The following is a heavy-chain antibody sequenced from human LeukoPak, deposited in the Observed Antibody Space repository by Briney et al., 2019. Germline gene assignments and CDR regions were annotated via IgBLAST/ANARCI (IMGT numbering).Heavy chain of an antibody. J-gene: IGHJ3*02. CDR3: AHRFNSGGDAFDI. D-gene: IGHD3-10*01. CDR1: GFSLSTFAVG. V-gene: IGHV2-5*01. Sequence: SGPTLLKPTQILTLTCTFSGFSLSTFAVGVGWIRKPPVKALECLAHLPGNDDKRYSPSQKSRLTVTKDPSKNQVVLTMTNMDPVATATYYCAHRFNSGGDAFDIWGQGTMVTVSS. CDR2: LPGNDDK.